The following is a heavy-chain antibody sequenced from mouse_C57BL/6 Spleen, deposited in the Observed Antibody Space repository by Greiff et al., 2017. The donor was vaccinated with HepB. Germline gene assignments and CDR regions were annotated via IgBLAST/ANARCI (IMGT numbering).Heavy chain of an antibody. CDR2: IDPSDSET. D-gene: IGHD2-3*01. CDR1: GYTFTSYW. V-gene: IGHV1-52*01. CDR3: ARIYDGYFEGFAY. J-gene: IGHJ3*01. Sequence: QVQLQQSGAELVRPGSSVKLSCKASGYTFTSYWMHWVKRRPIQGLEWIGNIDPSDSETHYNQKFKDKATLTVDKSSSTAYMQLSSLTSEDSAVYYCARIYDGYFEGFAYWGQGTLVTVSA.